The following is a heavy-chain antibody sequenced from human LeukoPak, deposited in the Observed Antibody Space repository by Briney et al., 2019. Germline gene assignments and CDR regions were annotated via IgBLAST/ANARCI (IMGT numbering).Heavy chain of an antibody. V-gene: IGHV3-23*01. CDR1: GFTFSSYA. J-gene: IGHJ4*02. D-gene: IGHD6-6*01. CDR3: AKDRIAARPGPCYFDY. CDR2: ISGSGGST. Sequence: GGSLRLSCAASGFTFSSYAMSWVRQAPGKGLEWVSAISGSGGSTYYADSVKGRFTISRDNSKNTLYLQMNSLRAEDTAVYYCAKDRIAARPGPCYFDYWGQGTLVTVSS.